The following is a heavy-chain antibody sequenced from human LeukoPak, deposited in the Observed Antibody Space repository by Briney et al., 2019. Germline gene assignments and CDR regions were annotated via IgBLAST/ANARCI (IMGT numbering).Heavy chain of an antibody. CDR2: MNPSSGNT. CDR3: ARRDCTTGACRFDD. J-gene: IGHJ4*02. V-gene: IGHV1-8*01. D-gene: IGHD2-8*01. Sequence: HEASVTVSCKASGHTFTNDEIHWVRQATGQGLEWMGWMNPSSGNTGYAQKFQGRLTMTRNTSISTAYMDLSSLRSDDTAVYYCARRDCTTGACRFDDWGQGTRVSVSP. CDR1: GHTFTNDE.